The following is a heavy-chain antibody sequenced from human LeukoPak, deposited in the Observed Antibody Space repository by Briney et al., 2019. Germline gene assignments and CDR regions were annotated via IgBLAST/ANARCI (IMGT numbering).Heavy chain of an antibody. Sequence: PGGSLRLSCAASGFTFSSYSMNWVRQAPGKGLEWVSSISSSSSYIYYADSVKGRFTISRDNAKNSLYLQMNSLRAEDTAVYYCASESSTGTTCMDYWGQGTLVTVSS. CDR1: GFTFSSYS. J-gene: IGHJ4*02. V-gene: IGHV3-21*01. CDR2: ISSSSSYI. CDR3: ASESSTGTTCMDY. D-gene: IGHD1-1*01.